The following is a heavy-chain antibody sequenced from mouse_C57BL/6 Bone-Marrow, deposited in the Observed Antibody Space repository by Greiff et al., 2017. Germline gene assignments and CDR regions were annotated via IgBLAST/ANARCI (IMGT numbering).Heavy chain of an antibody. CDR3: ARHDYAWFAY. CDR2: ISSGGSYI. D-gene: IGHD2-4*01. CDR1: GFTFSSYG. Sequence: EVQLVESGGDLVKPGGSLKLSCAASGFTFSSYGLSWVRQTPAKRLEWVATISSGGSYIYYPDSVKGRVTISRDNAKNTLYLQMSSLKSEDTAMYYCARHDYAWFAYWGQGTLVTVSA. J-gene: IGHJ3*01. V-gene: IGHV5-6*01.